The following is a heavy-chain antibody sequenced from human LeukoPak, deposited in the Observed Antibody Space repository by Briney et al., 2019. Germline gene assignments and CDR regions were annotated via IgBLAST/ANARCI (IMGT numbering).Heavy chain of an antibody. Sequence: GESLKISCTGSGFTFTTYYIGWVRQMPGKGLEWMGIIFPGDSDTRYSPSFQGQVTISADKSISTAYLQWSSLKASDTAMYYCARHTAYSYGYVDYWGQGTLVTVSS. CDR2: IFPGDSDT. CDR1: GFTFTTYY. CDR3: ARHTAYSYGYVDY. J-gene: IGHJ4*02. V-gene: IGHV5-51*01. D-gene: IGHD5-18*01.